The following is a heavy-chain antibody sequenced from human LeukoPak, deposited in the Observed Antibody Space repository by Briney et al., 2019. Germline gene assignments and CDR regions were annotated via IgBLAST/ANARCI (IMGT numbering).Heavy chain of an antibody. CDR1: GGSINNYY. D-gene: IGHD6-6*01. CDR3: ASGFREATRPRWFDP. J-gene: IGHJ5*02. CDR2: IFYSGSS. V-gene: IGHV4-59*01. Sequence: SSETLSLTCTVAGGSINNYYWSWIRQPPGKGLEWLGYIFYSGSSNYNPSLKRRVTISVDTSKNQFYLKMTSVTAADTAVYYCASGFREATRPRWFDPWGQGALVTVSS.